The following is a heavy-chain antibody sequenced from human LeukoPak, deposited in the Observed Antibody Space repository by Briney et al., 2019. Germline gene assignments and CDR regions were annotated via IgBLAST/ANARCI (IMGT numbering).Heavy chain of an antibody. CDR2: ILPRDSDA. CDR1: GFSFTNYW. V-gene: IGHV5-51*01. Sequence: GEPLKISCKASGFSFTNYWIGWVRQMPGKGLEWMGVILPRDSDARYRPSFRGQVAISVDKSINTAYLQWTSLKASDTAVYYCARQGAGASHYDDTGLPRGAFDIWGQGTMVTVSS. J-gene: IGHJ3*02. D-gene: IGHD3-22*01. CDR3: ARQGAGASHYDDTGLPRGAFDI.